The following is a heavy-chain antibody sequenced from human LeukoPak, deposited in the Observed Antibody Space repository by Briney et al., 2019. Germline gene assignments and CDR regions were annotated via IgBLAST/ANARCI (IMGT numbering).Heavy chain of an antibody. J-gene: IGHJ4*02. CDR1: GGSISSGSYY. Sequence: PSQTLSLTCTVSGGSISSGSYYWSWIRQPAGKGLEWIGRIYTSGSTNYNPSLKSRVTISVDTSKNQFSLKLSSVTAADTAVYYCARVQAPRYSSSWQPDYWGQGTLVTVSS. D-gene: IGHD6-13*01. CDR2: IYTSGST. V-gene: IGHV4-61*02. CDR3: ARVQAPRYSSSWQPDY.